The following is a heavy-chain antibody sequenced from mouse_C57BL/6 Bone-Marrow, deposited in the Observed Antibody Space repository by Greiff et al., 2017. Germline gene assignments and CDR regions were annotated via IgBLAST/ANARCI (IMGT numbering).Heavy chain of an antibody. CDR3: ARQRLRAWFAY. V-gene: IGHV5-6*01. Sequence: EVKLVESGGDLVKPGGSLKLSCAASGFTFSSYGMSWVRQTPDKRLEWVATISSGGSYTYYPDSVKGRFTISRDNAKNTLYLQMSSLKSEDTAMYYCARQRLRAWFAYWGQGTRVTVSA. J-gene: IGHJ3*01. CDR1: GFTFSSYG. CDR2: ISSGGSYT. D-gene: IGHD1-1*01.